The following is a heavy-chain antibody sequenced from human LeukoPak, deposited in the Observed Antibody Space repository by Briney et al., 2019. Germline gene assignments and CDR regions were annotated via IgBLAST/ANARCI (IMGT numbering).Heavy chain of an antibody. CDR2: ITGSGGDT. J-gene: IGHJ4*02. V-gene: IGHV3-23*01. D-gene: IGHD2-2*01. Sequence: GGSLRLSCEASGFIFSAYAMSWVRQTPGKGLEWVSGITGSGGDTYYADSVKGRFTISRDNSKNTVNLQMIGLRAEDTALYYCAKDREVIVPAAYDYWGQGTLVTVSS. CDR3: AKDREVIVPAAYDY. CDR1: GFIFSAYA.